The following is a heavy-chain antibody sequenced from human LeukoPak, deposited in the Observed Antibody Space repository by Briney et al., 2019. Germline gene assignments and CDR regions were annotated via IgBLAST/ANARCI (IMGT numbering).Heavy chain of an antibody. V-gene: IGHV1-18*01. CDR2: ISGYNGDT. CDR1: GYTFTIYG. Sequence: ASVKVSCKASGYTFTIYGISWVRQAPGQGLEWMGWISGYNGDTNYAQKFQGRVTMTTDTSTNTAYMELRSLRSDDTAVYYCARSGSYPYWGQGTLVTVSS. D-gene: IGHD1-26*01. J-gene: IGHJ4*02. CDR3: ARSGSYPY.